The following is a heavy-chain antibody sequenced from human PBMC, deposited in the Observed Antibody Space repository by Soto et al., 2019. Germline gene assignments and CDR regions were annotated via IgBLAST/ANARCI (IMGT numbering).Heavy chain of an antibody. Sequence: GASVKVSCKASGYSFTAYFIHWVRQAPGQGLEWMGWINPTSGVTKSAPKFQGRVTMTRDTSKNQFSLKLSSVTAADTAVYYCARSPSSNYYGSGSYSTWGQGTLVTVSS. V-gene: IGHV1-2*02. CDR2: INPTSGVT. J-gene: IGHJ5*02. CDR1: GYSFTAYF. CDR3: ARSPSSNYYGSGSYST. D-gene: IGHD3-10*01.